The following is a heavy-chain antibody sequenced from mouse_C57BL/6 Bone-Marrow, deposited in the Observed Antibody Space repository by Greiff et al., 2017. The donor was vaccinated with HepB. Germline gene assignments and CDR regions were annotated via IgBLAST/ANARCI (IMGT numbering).Heavy chain of an antibody. J-gene: IGHJ2*01. V-gene: IGHV5-4*01. CDR2: ISDGGSYT. CDR3: ARVIYYGSPYFDY. CDR1: GFTFSSYA. D-gene: IGHD1-1*01. Sequence: EVHLVESGGGLVKPGGSLKLSCAASGFTFSSYAMSWVRQTPEKRLEWVATISDGGSYTYYPDNVKGRFTISRDNAKNNLYLQMSHLKSEDTAMYYCARVIYYGSPYFDYWGQGTTLTVSS.